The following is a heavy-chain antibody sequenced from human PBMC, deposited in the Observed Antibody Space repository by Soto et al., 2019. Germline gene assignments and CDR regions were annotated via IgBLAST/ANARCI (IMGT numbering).Heavy chain of an antibody. CDR3: SKDPNGDHVGAFDS. CDR1: AFTFRTYA. J-gene: IGHJ3*02. Sequence: EVQLLESGGGLVQPGGSLRLSCAASAFTFRTYAMTWVRQAPGKGLEWVSSISVGGGASYHTDSVQGRFTISRDSSKNTIYLQMNSLRPEDTAIYYCSKDPNGDHVGAFDSWGQGTMVTVSS. CDR2: ISVGGGAS. V-gene: IGHV3-23*01. D-gene: IGHD2-8*01.